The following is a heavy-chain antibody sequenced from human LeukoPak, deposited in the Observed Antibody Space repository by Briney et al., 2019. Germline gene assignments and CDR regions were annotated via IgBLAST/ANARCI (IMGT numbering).Heavy chain of an antibody. CDR3: ARRHGRCSDGSCYYPDY. V-gene: IGHV1-8*01. CDR2: MNPNSGNT. D-gene: IGHD2-15*01. Sequence: ASVKVSCMASGYTFTSYDINWVRQATGQGLEWMGWMNPNSGNTGYAQKFQGRVTMTRNSSITTAYMELSSLRSEGTAVYYCARRHGRCSDGSCYYPDYWGQGTLVTVSS. CDR1: GYTFTSYD. J-gene: IGHJ4*02.